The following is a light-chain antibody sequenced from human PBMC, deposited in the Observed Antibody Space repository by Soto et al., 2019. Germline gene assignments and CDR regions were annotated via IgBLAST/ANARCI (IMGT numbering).Light chain of an antibody. CDR2: EVS. V-gene: IGLV2-14*01. CDR3: SSYVGATTRV. CDR1: TSDVGTYDY. J-gene: IGLJ1*01. Sequence: QSALTQPASVSGSPGQSITISCTGTTSDVGTYDYVSWYQHQPGKAPKVMIYEVSNRPSGVSDRFSGSKSGNTASLTISGLQAEDKADYYCSSYVGATTRVFRTGTKRTVL.